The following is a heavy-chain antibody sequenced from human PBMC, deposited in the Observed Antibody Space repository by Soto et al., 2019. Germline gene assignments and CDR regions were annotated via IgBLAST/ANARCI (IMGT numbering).Heavy chain of an antibody. CDR1: GFTFSNAW. CDR2: RKSKPDGGTT. CDR3: ATGRICDI. Sequence: EVQLVESGGGLVKPGGSLRLSCVGSGFTFSNAWMNWVRQAPGKGLEWVGRRKSKPDGGTTDYAAPVKGRFTILRDDSKHMAYLQMNSLYTEDTAVYYCATGRICDIWGQGTMVTVSS. J-gene: IGHJ3*02. V-gene: IGHV3-15*01.